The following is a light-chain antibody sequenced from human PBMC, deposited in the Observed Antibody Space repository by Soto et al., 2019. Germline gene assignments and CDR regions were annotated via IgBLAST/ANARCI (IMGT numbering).Light chain of an antibody. CDR2: DAS. CDR1: QSISSW. V-gene: IGKV1-5*01. J-gene: IGKJ3*01. Sequence: DIQMTQSPSTLSASVGDRVTITCRASQSISSWLAWYQQKPGKAPKLLIYDASSLERGVPSRFSGSGSGTEFTLTLSSLQPDDFAAYYCQQYNSDFGPGTKVDIK. CDR3: QQYNSD.